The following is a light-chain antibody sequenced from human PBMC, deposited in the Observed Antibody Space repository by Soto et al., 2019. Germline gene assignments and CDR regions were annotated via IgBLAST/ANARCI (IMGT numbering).Light chain of an antibody. J-gene: IGLJ1*01. CDR3: CSYTTSGTYV. Sequence: QAVVTQPAAVSGSPGQSITISCTGTSSDLGDYNYVSWYQQYPGKAPQVIIYDVSVRPSGVSNRFSGSKSGSTASLTISGLQAEDEADYYCCSYTTSGTYVFGSGTKLTVL. V-gene: IGLV2-14*01. CDR1: SSDLGDYNY. CDR2: DVS.